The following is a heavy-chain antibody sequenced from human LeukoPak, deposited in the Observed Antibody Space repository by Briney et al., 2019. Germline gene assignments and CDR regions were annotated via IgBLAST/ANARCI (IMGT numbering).Heavy chain of an antibody. CDR3: AKFTMVRGVTRVNAFDI. D-gene: IGHD3-10*01. J-gene: IGHJ3*02. CDR2: IYYSGST. CDR1: GGSISSYY. V-gene: IGHV4-59*01. Sequence: PSETLSLPCTVSGGSISSYYWSWIRQPPGKGLEWIGYIYYSGSTNYNPSLKSRVTISVDTSKNQFSLKLSSVTAADTAVYYCAKFTMVRGVTRVNAFDIWGQGTMVTVSS.